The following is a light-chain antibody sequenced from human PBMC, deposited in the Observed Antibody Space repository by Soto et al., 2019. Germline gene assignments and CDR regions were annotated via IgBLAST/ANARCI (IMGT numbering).Light chain of an antibody. CDR1: QSVSSSY. CDR2: GAS. J-gene: IGKJ4*01. V-gene: IGKV3-20*01. CDR3: QQYGSSPLT. Sequence: EIVLTQSPGTLSLSPGERATLSCRASQSVSSSYLAWYQQKPGQAPRLLIYGASSRATGIPDRFSASGSGTDFTLTISRLEPEDFAVYYCQQYGSSPLTFGGGLKVEIK.